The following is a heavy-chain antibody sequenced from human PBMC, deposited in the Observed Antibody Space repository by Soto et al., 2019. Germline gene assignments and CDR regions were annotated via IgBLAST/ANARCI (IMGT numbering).Heavy chain of an antibody. CDR2: ISSSSSTI. CDR3: AREGSQWELRDYYYYGMDV. V-gene: IGHV3-48*02. CDR1: GFTFSSYS. D-gene: IGHD1-26*01. Sequence: GGSLRLSCAASGFTFSSYSMNWVRQAPGKGLEWVSYISSSSSTIYYADSVKGRFTISRDNAKNSLYLQMNSLRDEDTAVYYCAREGSQWELRDYYYYGMDVWGQGTTVTVSS. J-gene: IGHJ6*02.